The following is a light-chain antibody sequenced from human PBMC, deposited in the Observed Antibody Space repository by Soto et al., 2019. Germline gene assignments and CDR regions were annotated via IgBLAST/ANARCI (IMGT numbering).Light chain of an antibody. CDR2: GAS. CDR1: QSVSSN. Sequence: VLTQSPGHLSLSPGGRATLACRASQSVSSNLAWYQQKPGQAPRLLIYGASTRATGIPARFSGSGSGTEFTLTISSLQCEDFAVYYCPQYSNWPPTFGQGT. CDR3: PQYSNWPPT. V-gene: IGKV3-15*01. J-gene: IGKJ1*01.